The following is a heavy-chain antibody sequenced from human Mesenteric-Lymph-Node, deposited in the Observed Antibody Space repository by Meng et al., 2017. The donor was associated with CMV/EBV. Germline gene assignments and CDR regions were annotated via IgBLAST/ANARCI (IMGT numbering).Heavy chain of an antibody. J-gene: IGHJ4*02. CDR3: AKGPGYGSSTSCSYYFHY. Sequence: GESLKISCAASGFTFSTYWMHWIRQAPGKGLEWVSAIRGSGGSTYYADSVKGRFTISRDNSKNTLYLQMNSLRAEDTAVYYGAKGPGYGSSTSCSYYFHYWGQGTLVTVSS. D-gene: IGHD2-2*03. CDR1: GFTFSTYW. V-gene: IGHV3-23*01. CDR2: IRGSGGST.